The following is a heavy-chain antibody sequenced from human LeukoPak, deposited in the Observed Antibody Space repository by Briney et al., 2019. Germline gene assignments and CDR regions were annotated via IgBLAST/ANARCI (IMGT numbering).Heavy chain of an antibody. D-gene: IGHD1-1*01. CDR2: IRSSGDNR. J-gene: IGHJ4*02. CDR3: AKAPPYKKYFDY. V-gene: IGHV3-23*01. CDR1: GLRFSLYG. Sequence: GGSLRLSCVVSGLRFSLYGMSWVRQAPGKGLEWVTGIRSSGDNRYYADSVTGRFAISRDNSKNTLYLQMNSLRAEDTAVYYCAKAPPYKKYFDYWGQGTLVTVSS.